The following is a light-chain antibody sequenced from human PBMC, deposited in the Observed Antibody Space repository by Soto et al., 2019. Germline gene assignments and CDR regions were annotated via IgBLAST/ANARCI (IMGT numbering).Light chain of an antibody. CDR3: QQISGTPRT. CDR1: QSINRY. J-gene: IGKJ2*01. Sequence: DIQMTQSPSSLSASVGDRVTITCRASQSINRYLNWYQQKPGKAPKLLIYAASSLQSGVPSRFSGGGSGTDFIPTTSSLQPEDSATNYCQQISGTPRTFGRGTKLEIK. CDR2: AAS. V-gene: IGKV1-39*01.